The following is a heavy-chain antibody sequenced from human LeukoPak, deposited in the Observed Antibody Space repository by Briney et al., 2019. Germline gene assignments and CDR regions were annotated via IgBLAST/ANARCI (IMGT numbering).Heavy chain of an antibody. D-gene: IGHD6-19*01. CDR3: ARDRGWDFDY. Sequence: PSETLSLTCTVSGYSISSGYFWGWMRQPPGKGLEWIGSIYQSETAHYNPSLKSRVTILVDTSKNQFSLKLRSVMAADTAVYYCARDRGWDFDYWGQGTLVTVSS. CDR1: GYSISSGYF. V-gene: IGHV4-38-2*02. CDR2: IYQSETA. J-gene: IGHJ4*02.